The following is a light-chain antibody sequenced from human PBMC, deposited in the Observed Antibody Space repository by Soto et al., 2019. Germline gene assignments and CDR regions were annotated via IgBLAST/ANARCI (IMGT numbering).Light chain of an antibody. CDR1: QAISHY. Sequence: DVQMTQSPSPLSASVGDRVTIACRASQAISHYLAWYQQKPGKVPELLIYGSSTLQSGVPSRFSGSGSGTDFTLTIRSLQPEDVANYYCQKYDSAPFTLGPETKVDIK. CDR2: GSS. CDR3: QKYDSAPFT. J-gene: IGKJ3*01. V-gene: IGKV1-27*01.